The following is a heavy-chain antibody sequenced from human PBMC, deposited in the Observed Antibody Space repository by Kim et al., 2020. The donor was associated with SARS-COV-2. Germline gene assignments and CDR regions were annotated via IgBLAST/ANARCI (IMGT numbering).Heavy chain of an antibody. V-gene: IGHV4-39*07. D-gene: IGHD4-17*01. CDR3: ARVRDGDSYYYYYGMDV. CDR1: GGSISSSSYY. CDR2: IYYSGST. J-gene: IGHJ6*02. Sequence: SETLSLTCTVSGGSISSSSYYWGWIRQPPGKGLEWIGSIYYSGSTYYNPSLKSRVTISVDTSKNQFSLKLSSVTAADTAVYYCARVRDGDSYYYYYGMDVWGQGTTVTVSS.